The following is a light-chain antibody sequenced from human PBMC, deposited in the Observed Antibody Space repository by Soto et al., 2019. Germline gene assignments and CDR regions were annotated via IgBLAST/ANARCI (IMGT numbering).Light chain of an antibody. Sequence: IVMTQSPATLSVSPGERANLSCRASQSVGTKLAWYQQTPGQAPRLLIYGASNRATGVPARISGSVSGTEFTLTIASLQSEDFAIYYCQHYSSWLWTFGQGTKVEIK. V-gene: IGKV3-15*01. J-gene: IGKJ1*01. CDR1: QSVGTK. CDR3: QHYSSWLWT. CDR2: GAS.